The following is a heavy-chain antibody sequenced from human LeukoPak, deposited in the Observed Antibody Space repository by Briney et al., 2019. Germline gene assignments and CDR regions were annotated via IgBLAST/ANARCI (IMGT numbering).Heavy chain of an antibody. V-gene: IGHV4-59*01. CDR3: ARSACSGGTCYSERGAFDI. CDR1: GGSISSYY. Sequence: SETLPLTCTVSGGSISSYYWSWIRQPPGKGLEWIGYIYYSGSTNYNPSLKSRVTISVDTSKNQFSLKLSSVTAADTAVYYCARSACSGGTCYSERGAFDIWGQGTMVTVSS. J-gene: IGHJ3*02. D-gene: IGHD2-15*01. CDR2: IYYSGST.